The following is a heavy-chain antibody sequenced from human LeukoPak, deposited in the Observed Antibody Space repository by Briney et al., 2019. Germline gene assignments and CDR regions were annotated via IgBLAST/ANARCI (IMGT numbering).Heavy chain of an antibody. CDR3: ARDLFDSGPTPGY. Sequence: GASVKVSCKASGYTFTGYYMHWVRQAPGQGLEWMGWINPNSGGTNYAQKFQGRVTMTRDTSISTAYMELSRLRSDDTAVYYCARDLFDSGPTPGYWGQGTLVTVSS. CDR1: GYTFTGYY. D-gene: IGHD3-10*02. J-gene: IGHJ4*02. V-gene: IGHV1-2*02. CDR2: INPNSGGT.